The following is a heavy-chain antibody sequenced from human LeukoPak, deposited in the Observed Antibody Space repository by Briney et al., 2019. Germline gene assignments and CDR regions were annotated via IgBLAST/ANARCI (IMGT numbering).Heavy chain of an antibody. CDR2: ISYDGSNK. J-gene: IGHJ5*02. D-gene: IGHD2-21*01. CDR1: GFTFSSYA. Sequence: GRSLRLSCAASGFTFSSYAMHWVRQAPGKGLEWVAVISYDGSNKYYADSVKGRFTISRDNSKNTLYLQMNSLRAEDTAVYYCARAAYMTPSWFDPWGQGTLVTVSS. V-gene: IGHV3-30-3*01. CDR3: ARAAYMTPSWFDP.